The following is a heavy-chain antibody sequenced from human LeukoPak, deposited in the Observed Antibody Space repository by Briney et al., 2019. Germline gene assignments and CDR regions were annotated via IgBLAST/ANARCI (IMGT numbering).Heavy chain of an antibody. CDR2: ISWNSGSI. Sequence: GGSLRLSCAASGFTFDDYAMHWVRQAPGKGLEWVSGISWNSGSIGYADSVKGRFTISRDNAKNSLYLQMNSLRAEDMALYYCAKDIYGDYRAFDIWGQGTMVTVSS. J-gene: IGHJ3*02. CDR1: GFTFDDYA. CDR3: AKDIYGDYRAFDI. D-gene: IGHD4-17*01. V-gene: IGHV3-9*03.